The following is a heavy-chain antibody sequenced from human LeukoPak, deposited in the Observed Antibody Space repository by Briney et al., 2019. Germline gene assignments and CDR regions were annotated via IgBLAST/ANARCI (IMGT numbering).Heavy chain of an antibody. CDR2: ISSNGGST. CDR1: GFTFSSYA. D-gene: IGHD3-10*01. J-gene: IGHJ4*02. CDR3: VEDSSSGSYFDY. Sequence: GGSLRLSCSASGFTFSSYAMHWVRQAPGKGLEYVSAISSNGGSTYYADSVKGRFTTSRDNSRHTLHLQMSSLRVEDTAVYYCVEDSSSGSYFDYWGQGTLVTVSS. V-gene: IGHV3-64D*06.